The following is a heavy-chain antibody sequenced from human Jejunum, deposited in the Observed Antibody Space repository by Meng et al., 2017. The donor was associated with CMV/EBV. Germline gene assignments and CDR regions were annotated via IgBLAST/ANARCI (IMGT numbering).Heavy chain of an antibody. CDR3: TTPGATTSY. CDR1: GITFPNAW. D-gene: IGHD1-26*01. J-gene: IGHJ4*02. CDR2: IKSKTDGGTT. Sequence: CAASGITFPNAWMTWVRQAPGKGLEWVGRIKSKTDGGTTDYAAPVKGRFTISRDDPKNTLYLQMNSLITEDTAVYFCTTPGATTSYWGQGTLVTVSS. V-gene: IGHV3-15*01.